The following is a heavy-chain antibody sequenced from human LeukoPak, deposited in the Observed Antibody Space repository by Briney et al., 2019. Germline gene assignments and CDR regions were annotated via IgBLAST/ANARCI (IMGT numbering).Heavy chain of an antibody. Sequence: SETLSLTCTVSGESIRSSSYYWGWIRQPPGKGLQWIGSIYFSGTTYYNPSLKSRVTISVDTSKNQFSLKLSSVTAADTAVYYCARASRPGGYIGYWGQGTLVTVSS. CDR1: GESIRSSSYY. D-gene: IGHD3-22*01. V-gene: IGHV4-39*07. CDR3: ARASRPGGYIGY. J-gene: IGHJ4*02. CDR2: IYFSGTT.